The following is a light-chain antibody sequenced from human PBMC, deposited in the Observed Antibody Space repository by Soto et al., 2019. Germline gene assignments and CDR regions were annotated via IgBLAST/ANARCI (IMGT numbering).Light chain of an antibody. V-gene: IGLV2-14*01. J-gene: IGLJ2*01. CDR2: DVS. Sequence: QSVLTQPASVSGSPGQSITISCTGTSSDVGGYNYVSWYQQHPGKAPKLMIYDVSNRPSGVSNRFSGSKSGNTASLTISGLQAEDEADYYCRSYTSSSTHVFGGGTKVTVL. CDR1: SSDVGGYNY. CDR3: RSYTSSSTHV.